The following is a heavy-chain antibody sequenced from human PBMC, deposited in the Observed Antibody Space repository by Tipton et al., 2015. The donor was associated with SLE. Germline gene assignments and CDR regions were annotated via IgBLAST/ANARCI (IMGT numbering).Heavy chain of an antibody. D-gene: IGHD6-13*01. CDR2: INHSGST. CDR3: ARFFPIAAAGTRLPGFDY. J-gene: IGHJ4*02. V-gene: IGHV4-34*01. CDR1: GGSFSGYY. Sequence: SLTCAVYGGSFSGYYWSWIRQPPGKGLEWIGEINHSGSTNYNPSLKSRVTISVDTSKNQFSLKLSSVTAADTAVYYCARFFPIAAAGTRLPGFDYWGQGTLVTVSS.